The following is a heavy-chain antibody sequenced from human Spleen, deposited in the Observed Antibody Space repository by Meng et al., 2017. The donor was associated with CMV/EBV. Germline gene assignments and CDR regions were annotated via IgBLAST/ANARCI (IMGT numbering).Heavy chain of an antibody. CDR1: GYTFTAHY. CDR3: ARDNNWGPDY. D-gene: IGHD7-27*01. V-gene: IGHV1-2*02. J-gene: IGHJ4*02. CDR2: IHPNRGDT. Sequence: SCKASGYTFTAHYFHWVRQAPGQGLEWMGWIHPNRGDTNYAQQFQGRVTLTRDTSINTGYMELTRLTSDDTAVYYCARDNNWGPDYWGQGTLVTVSS.